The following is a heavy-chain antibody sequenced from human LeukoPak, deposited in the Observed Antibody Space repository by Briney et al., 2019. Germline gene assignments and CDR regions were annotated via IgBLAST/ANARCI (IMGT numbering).Heavy chain of an antibody. J-gene: IGHJ4*02. D-gene: IGHD5-24*01. CDR1: GGSIRNYY. Sequence: SETLSLTCTVSGGSIRNYYWSWIRQPPGKGLEWIGYIYYSGSTNYNPSLKSRVTISVDTSKNQFSLKLSSVTAADTAVYYCARRSYNSPFRYWGQGTLVTVSS. V-gene: IGHV4-59*12. CDR3: ARRSYNSPFRY. CDR2: IYYSGST.